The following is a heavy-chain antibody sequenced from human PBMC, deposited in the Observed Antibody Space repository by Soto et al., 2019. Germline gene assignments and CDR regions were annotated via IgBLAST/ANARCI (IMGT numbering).Heavy chain of an antibody. CDR2: ISDRGDTT. J-gene: IGHJ4*02. CDR1: GFTISSNA. V-gene: IGHV3-23*01. CDR3: AKDKPGTTSFDY. Sequence: PGGSLRLSCAASGFTISSNAIYWVRQAPGKGLEWVSGISDRGDTTHYADSVKGRFTISRDTSKNTLYLQLNALRADDTAVYYCAKDKPGTTSFDYWGQATLVTVST. D-gene: IGHD1-1*01.